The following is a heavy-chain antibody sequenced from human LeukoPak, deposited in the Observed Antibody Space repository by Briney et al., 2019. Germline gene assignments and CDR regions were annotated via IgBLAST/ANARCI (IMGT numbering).Heavy chain of an antibody. D-gene: IGHD6-13*01. CDR2: INHSGST. Sequence: PSETLSLTCAVYGGSFSDYYWSWIRQPPGKGLEWIGEINHSGSTNYNPSLKSRVTISVDTSKNQFSLKLSSVTAADTAVYYCARAGSSAFFDYWGQGTLVTVSS. J-gene: IGHJ4*02. CDR3: ARAGSSAFFDY. CDR1: GGSFSDYY. V-gene: IGHV4-34*01.